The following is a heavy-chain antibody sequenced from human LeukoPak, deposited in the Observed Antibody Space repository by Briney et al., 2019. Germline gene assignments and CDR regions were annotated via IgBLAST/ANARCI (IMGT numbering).Heavy chain of an antibody. V-gene: IGHV1-69*13. CDR2: IIPIFGTA. CDR3: ARDGGSWGRPGKLDY. D-gene: IGHD6-13*01. CDR1: GGTFSSYA. Sequence: ASVKVSCKASGGTFSSYAISWVRQAPGQGLEWMGGIIPIFGTANYAQKFQGRVTITADESTSTAYMEQSSLRSEDTAVYYCARDGGSWGRPGKLDYWGQGTLVTVSS. J-gene: IGHJ4*02.